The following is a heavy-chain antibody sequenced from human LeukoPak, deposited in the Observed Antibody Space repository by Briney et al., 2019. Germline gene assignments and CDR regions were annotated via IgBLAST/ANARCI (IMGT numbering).Heavy chain of an antibody. CDR1: VYTFTSYD. J-gene: IGHJ4*02. Sequence: SVKVSCKASVYTFTSYDINWVRQATGQGLEWMGWMNPNSGNTGYAQKFQGRVTMTRNTSISTAYMELSSLRSEDTAVYYCARGGPGAYSSSSDFDYWGQGTLVSVSS. V-gene: IGHV1-8*01. CDR3: ARGGPGAYSSSSDFDY. CDR2: MNPNSGNT. D-gene: IGHD6-6*01.